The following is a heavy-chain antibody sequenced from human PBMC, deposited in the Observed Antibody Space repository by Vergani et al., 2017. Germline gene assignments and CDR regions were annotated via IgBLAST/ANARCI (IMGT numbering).Heavy chain of an antibody. CDR1: GGSISSGSYY. V-gene: IGHV4-61*02. CDR3: ASSGADCSSTSCYAFDI. CDR2: IYTSGST. D-gene: IGHD2-2*01. J-gene: IGHJ3*02. Sequence: QVQLQESGPGLVKPSQTLSLPCTVSGGSISSGSYYWSWIRQPAGKGLEWIGRIYTSGSTNYNPSLKSRVTISVDTSKNQFSLKLSSVTAADTAVYYCASSGADCSSTSCYAFDIWGQGTMVTVSS.